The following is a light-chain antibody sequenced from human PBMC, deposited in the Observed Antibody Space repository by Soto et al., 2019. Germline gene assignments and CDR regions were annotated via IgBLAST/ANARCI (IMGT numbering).Light chain of an antibody. V-gene: IGLV1-40*01. CDR2: GDN. Sequence: QSVLTQPPSVTGAPGQRVTISCTWNNSNIGPGYGIYWYQQFPGTAPRLLIYGDNNRPSGVPDRFSGSKSGTSASLAITGLQAEDEAEYYCQSYDTSPFDLMFGGGTKLTVL. CDR3: QSYDTSPFDLM. J-gene: IGLJ3*02. CDR1: NSNIGPGYG.